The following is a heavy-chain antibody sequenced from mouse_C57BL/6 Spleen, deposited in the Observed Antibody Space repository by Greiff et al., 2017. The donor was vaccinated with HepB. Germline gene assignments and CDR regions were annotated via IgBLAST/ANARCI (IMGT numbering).Heavy chain of an antibody. CDR2: IDPSDSET. V-gene: IGHV1-52*01. CDR3: ARGFITTVVATGYFDY. CDR1: GYTFTSYW. Sequence: QVQLQQPGAELVRPGSSVKLSCKASGYTFTSYWMHWVKQRPIQGLEWIGNIDPSDSETHYNQKFKDKATLTVDKSSSTAYMQLSSLTYEDSAVYYCARGFITTVVATGYFDYWGQGTPLTVSS. D-gene: IGHD1-1*01. J-gene: IGHJ2*01.